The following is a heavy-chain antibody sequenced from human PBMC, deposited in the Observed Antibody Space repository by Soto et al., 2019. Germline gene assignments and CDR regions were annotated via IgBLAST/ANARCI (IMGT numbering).Heavy chain of an antibody. J-gene: IGHJ6*02. D-gene: IGHD3-3*01. Sequence: SLRLSCAASGFTFDDYAMHWVRQAPGKGLEWVSGISWNSGSMGYADSVKGRFTISRDNAKNSLYLQMNSLRAEDTALYYCAKGLITIFGVATYGMDVWGQGTTVTVSS. CDR2: ISWNSGSM. CDR1: GFTFDDYA. CDR3: AKGLITIFGVATYGMDV. V-gene: IGHV3-9*01.